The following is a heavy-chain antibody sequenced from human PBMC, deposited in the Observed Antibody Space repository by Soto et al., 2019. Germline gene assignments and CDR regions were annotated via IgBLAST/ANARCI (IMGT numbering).Heavy chain of an antibody. CDR2: TSYDGSNN. CDR3: AKDRGSSASDCRGGQYYYYNGMDV. CDR1: GFTFSTYG. V-gene: IGHV3-30*18. D-gene: IGHD6-19*01. J-gene: IGHJ6*02. Sequence: QVQLVESGGGVVQPGRSLRLSCTASGFTFSTYGIHWVRQAPGKGLEWVAVTSYDGSNNYYAESVRGRFSISRDNSKNMLYLQMSNLGPEDTAVYYCAKDRGSSASDCRGGQYYYYNGMDVWGLGTTVTVSS.